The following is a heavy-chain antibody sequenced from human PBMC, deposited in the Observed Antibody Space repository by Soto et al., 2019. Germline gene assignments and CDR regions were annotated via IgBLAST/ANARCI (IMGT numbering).Heavy chain of an antibody. Sequence: AGGSLRLSCAASGFTFSSYGMHWVRQAPGKGLEWVAVISYDGSNKYYADSVKGRFTISRDNSKNTLYLQMNSLRAEDTAVYYCAKDLRDYDFWNALLYYGMDVWGQGATVTVSS. CDR3: AKDLRDYDFWNALLYYGMDV. D-gene: IGHD3-3*01. J-gene: IGHJ6*02. CDR2: ISYDGSNK. V-gene: IGHV3-30*18. CDR1: GFTFSSYG.